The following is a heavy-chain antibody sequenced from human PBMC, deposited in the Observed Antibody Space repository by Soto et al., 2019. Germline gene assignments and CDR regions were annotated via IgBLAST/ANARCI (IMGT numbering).Heavy chain of an antibody. CDR3: ARGRAGYGGNPEDY. V-gene: IGHV3-21*01. CDR1: GFTFSSYS. Sequence: EVQLVESGGGLVKPGGSLRLSCAASGFTFSSYSMNWVRQAPGKGLEWVSSISSSSSYIYYADSVKGRFTISRDNAKNSLYLQMNSLRAEDTAVYYCARGRAGYGGNPEDYWGQGTLVIVSS. CDR2: ISSSSSYI. D-gene: IGHD4-17*01. J-gene: IGHJ4*02.